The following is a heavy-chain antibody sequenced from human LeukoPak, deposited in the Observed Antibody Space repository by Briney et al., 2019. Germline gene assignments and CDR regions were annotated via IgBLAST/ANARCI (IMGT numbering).Heavy chain of an antibody. Sequence: GGSLRLSCVASGLTFSSYGMHWVRETPGKGLGWVAFIRYDGSDKYYADSVKGRFTISRDNSKNTLYLQMNSLRAEDTAVYYCAKDKNALCSITCRSEFDYWGQGTLVTVSS. CDR3: AKDKNALCSITCRSEFDY. V-gene: IGHV3-30*02. J-gene: IGHJ4*02. CDR2: IRYDGSDK. D-gene: IGHD2-2*01. CDR1: GLTFSSYG.